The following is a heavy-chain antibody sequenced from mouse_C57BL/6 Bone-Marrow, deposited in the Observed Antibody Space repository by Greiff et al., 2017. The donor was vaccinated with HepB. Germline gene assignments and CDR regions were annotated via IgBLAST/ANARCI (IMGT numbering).Heavy chain of an antibody. J-gene: IGHJ3*01. CDR3: VKAVSSGSSYTWFAY. V-gene: IGHV7-4*01. D-gene: IGHD1-1*01. CDR2: IRNKANGYTT. CDR1: GFTFNDYQ. Sequence: EVKLMESGGGLVQPGASLRLSCAASGFTFNDYQMSWVRQAPGKAPEWLALIRNKANGYTTEYTASVKGRFTNSRDNSQNILYLQMNTLRAEDSATYYCVKAVSSGSSYTWFAYWGQGTLVTVSA.